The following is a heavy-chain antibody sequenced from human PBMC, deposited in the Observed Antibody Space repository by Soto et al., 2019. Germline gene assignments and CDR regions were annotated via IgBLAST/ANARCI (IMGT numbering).Heavy chain of an antibody. V-gene: IGHV3-23*01. CDR3: AKDLGDGYNENY. CDR2: ISGSGGST. J-gene: IGHJ4*02. CDR1: GFTFSSYA. Sequence: EVQLLESGGGLVQPGGSLRLSCAASGFTFSSYAMSWVRQAPGKGLEWVSAISGSGGSTYYADSVKGRFTISRDNSKNPLYLQMNSLRAEDTAVYYCAKDLGDGYNENYWGQGTLVTVSS. D-gene: IGHD5-12*01.